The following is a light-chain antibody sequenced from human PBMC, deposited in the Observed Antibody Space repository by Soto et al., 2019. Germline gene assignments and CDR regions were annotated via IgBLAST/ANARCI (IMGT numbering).Light chain of an antibody. CDR3: QQYYNTPLT. V-gene: IGKV4-1*01. Sequence: DIVMTQSPDSLAVSLGERATINCKSNQSLLYSSNNKNYLAWHQQKPGRPPKLLIYWASTRESGVPDRFSGSGSGTDFTLTISSLQAEDVAVYYCQQYYNTPLTFGGGTKVDIK. J-gene: IGKJ4*01. CDR2: WAS. CDR1: QSLLYSSNNKNY.